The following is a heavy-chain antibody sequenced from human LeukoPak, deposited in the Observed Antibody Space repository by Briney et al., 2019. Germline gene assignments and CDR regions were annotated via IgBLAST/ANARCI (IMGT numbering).Heavy chain of an antibody. CDR1: GGSISSYY. V-gene: IGHV4-4*07. D-gene: IGHD6-13*01. J-gene: IGHJ5*02. Sequence: SETLSLTCTVSGGSISSYYWSWIRQPAGKGLEWIGRIYTSGSTNYNPSLKSRVTMSVDTSKNQFSLKLSSVTAADTAVYYCARDQSPFGSSSWFDPWGQGTLVTVSS. CDR3: ARDQSPFGSSSWFDP. CDR2: IYTSGST.